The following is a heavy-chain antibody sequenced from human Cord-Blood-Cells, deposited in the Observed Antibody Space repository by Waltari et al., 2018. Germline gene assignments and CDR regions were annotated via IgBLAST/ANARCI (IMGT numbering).Heavy chain of an antibody. D-gene: IGHD3-10*01. Sequence: QVQLVESGGGVVQPGRYLRLSCAASGFTFSSYGMHWVRQAPGKGLEWVAVISYDGSNKYYADSVKGRFTISRDNSKNTLYLQMNSLRAEDTAVYYCAKDKSGAFDIWGQGTMVTVSS. CDR3: AKDKSGAFDI. CDR2: ISYDGSNK. V-gene: IGHV3-30*18. J-gene: IGHJ3*02. CDR1: GFTFSSYG.